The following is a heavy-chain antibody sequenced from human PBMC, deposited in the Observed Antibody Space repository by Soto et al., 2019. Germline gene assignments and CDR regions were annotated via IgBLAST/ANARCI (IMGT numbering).Heavy chain of an antibody. J-gene: IGHJ6*04. CDR1: GYTFTGYY. CDR3: ARDLVVRALIGMDV. Sequence: ASVNVSFKASGYTFTGYYMHWVRQAPGQGLELMGWINPNSGVTNYAQKFQCRVTMTRDTSITTAYMELSSLRSDDTAVHYSARDLVVRALIGMDVWGEWTTVTDSP. V-gene: IGHV1-2*02. CDR2: INPNSGVT. D-gene: IGHD2-2*01.